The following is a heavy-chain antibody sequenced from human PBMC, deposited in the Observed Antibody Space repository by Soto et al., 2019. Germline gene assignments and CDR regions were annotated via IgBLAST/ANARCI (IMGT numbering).Heavy chain of an antibody. V-gene: IGHV5-51*01. Sequence: GESLKISCKGSGYSFTNYWIGWVRQMPGKGLEWMGIIYPGDSDARYSPSFQGQVTISADKSISTAYLQWSSLKASDTAMYYCATTRFGGKYYNGMDVWGQGTTVTVSS. CDR2: IYPGDSDA. D-gene: IGHD3-10*01. J-gene: IGHJ6*02. CDR3: ATTRFGGKYYNGMDV. CDR1: GYSFTNYW.